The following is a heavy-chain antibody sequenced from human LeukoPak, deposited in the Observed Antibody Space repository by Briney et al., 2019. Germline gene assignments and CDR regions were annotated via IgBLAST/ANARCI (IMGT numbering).Heavy chain of an antibody. D-gene: IGHD3-10*01. CDR3: ARRPRRADNGSGSYYFDY. V-gene: IGHV4-59*01. Sequence: SETLSLTCTVSGGSISSYYWSWIRQPPEKGLEWIGYIYYSGSTNYNPSLKSRVTISVDTSKNQFSLKLSSVTAADMAVYYCARRPRRADNGSGSYYFDYWGQGTLVTVSS. CDR2: IYYSGST. J-gene: IGHJ4*02. CDR1: GGSISSYY.